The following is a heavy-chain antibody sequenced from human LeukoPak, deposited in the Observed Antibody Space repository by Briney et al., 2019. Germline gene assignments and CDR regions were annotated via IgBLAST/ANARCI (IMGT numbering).Heavy chain of an antibody. J-gene: IGHJ4*02. CDR1: GGSISSYY. CDR3: ARAATSSGGYIGY. Sequence: PSETLSLTCTVSGGSISSYYWSWIRQPPGKGLEWIGYIYYSGSTNYNPSLKSRVTISVDTSKNQFSLKLSSVTAADMAVYYCARAATSSGGYIGYWGQGTLVTVSS. V-gene: IGHV4-59*01. D-gene: IGHD6-19*01. CDR2: IYYSGST.